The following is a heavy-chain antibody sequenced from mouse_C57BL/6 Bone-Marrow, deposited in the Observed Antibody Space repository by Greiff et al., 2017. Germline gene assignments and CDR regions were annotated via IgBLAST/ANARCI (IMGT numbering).Heavy chain of an antibody. D-gene: IGHD4-1*01. V-gene: IGHV1-55*01. J-gene: IGHJ4*01. CDR3: ARRLTGYYYAMDY. CDR1: GYTFTSYW. Sequence: QVHVKQPGAELVKPGASVKMSCKASGYTFTSYWITWVKQRPGQGLEWIGDIYPGSGSTNYNEKFKSKATLTVDTSSSTAYMQLSSLTSEDSAVYYCARRLTGYYYAMDYWGQGTSVTVSS. CDR2: IYPGSGST.